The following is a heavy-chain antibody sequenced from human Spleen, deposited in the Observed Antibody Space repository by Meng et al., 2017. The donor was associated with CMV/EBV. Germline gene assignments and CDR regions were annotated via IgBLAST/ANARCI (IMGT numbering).Heavy chain of an antibody. V-gene: IGHV1-2*02. CDR3: AREPTRYSYGHEDY. D-gene: IGHD5-18*01. CDR2: INPNTGDT. J-gene: IGHJ4*02. Sequence: ASVKVSCKASGYTFTGYHIHWVRQTPGQGLQWMAWINPNTGDTNYAQRFQGRVTMTRDTSISTAYMELSRLRSDDTAVYYCAREPTRYSYGHEDYWGQGTLVTVSS. CDR1: GYTFTGYH.